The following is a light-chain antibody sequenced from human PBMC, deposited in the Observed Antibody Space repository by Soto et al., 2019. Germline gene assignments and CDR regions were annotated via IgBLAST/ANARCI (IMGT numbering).Light chain of an antibody. V-gene: IGLV8-61*01. Sequence: QAVVTQEPSFSVSPGGTVTFTCGLSSGSVSTNYYPSWYQQTPGQAPRTLIYNTNSRSSGVPDRFSGSILGNKAALTITGAPADDASDYYCVLYMGLGISVFGGGTKLTVL. J-gene: IGLJ2*01. CDR3: VLYMGLGISV. CDR2: NTN. CDR1: SGSVSTNYY.